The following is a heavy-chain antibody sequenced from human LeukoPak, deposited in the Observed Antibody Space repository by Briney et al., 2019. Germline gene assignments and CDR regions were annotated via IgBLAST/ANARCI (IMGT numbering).Heavy chain of an antibody. CDR3: VRDLGGRSGH. CDR1: GFTVSSNY. J-gene: IGHJ4*02. CDR2: VYSGGST. V-gene: IGHV3-53*01. Sequence: GGSLRLSCAASGFTVSSNYMSWVRQAPGKGLEWVSVVYSGGSTYYADSVKGRFTISRDNSKNTQYLQMNSLRAEDTAVYYCVRDLGGRSGHWGQGTLVTVSS. D-gene: IGHD1-26*01.